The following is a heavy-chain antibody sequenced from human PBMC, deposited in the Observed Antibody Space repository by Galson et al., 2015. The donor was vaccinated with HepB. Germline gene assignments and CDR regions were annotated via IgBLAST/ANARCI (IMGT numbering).Heavy chain of an antibody. CDR3: ARSPDFESSSWYESPYYFDY. CDR1: GYTFTSYA. Sequence: SVKVSCKASGYTFTSYAMNWVRQAPGQGLEWMGWINTNTGNPTYAQGFTGRFVFSLDTSVSTAYLQISSLKAEDTAVYYCARSPDFESSSWYESPYYFDYWGQGTLVTVSS. J-gene: IGHJ4*02. CDR2: INTNTGNP. D-gene: IGHD6-13*01. V-gene: IGHV7-4-1*02.